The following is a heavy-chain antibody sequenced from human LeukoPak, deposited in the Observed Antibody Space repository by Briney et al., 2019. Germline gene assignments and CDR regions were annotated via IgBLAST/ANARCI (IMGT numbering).Heavy chain of an antibody. CDR1: GFTFSSYA. CDR2: ISGSGGST. V-gene: IGHV3-23*01. CDR3: ATFDSSGYYPNYYFDY. Sequence: PGGSLRLSCAASGFTFSSYAMSRVRQAPGKGLEWVSAISGSGGSTYYADSVKGRFTISRDNSKNTLYLQMNSLRAEDTAVYYCATFDSSGYYPNYYFDYWGQGTLVTVSS. J-gene: IGHJ4*02. D-gene: IGHD3-22*01.